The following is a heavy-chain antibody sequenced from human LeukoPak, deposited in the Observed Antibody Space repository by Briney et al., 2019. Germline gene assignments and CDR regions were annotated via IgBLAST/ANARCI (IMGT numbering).Heavy chain of an antibody. J-gene: IGHJ4*02. CDR3: AREVWGVSGSESFDY. Sequence: PGGSLRLSCAASVCTVSSNYMSWVRQAPGKGLEWVSVIYSGGSTYYADSVKGRFTISRHNSKNTLYLQMNSLRAEATAVYYCAREVWGVSGSESFDYWGQETRVTVSS. CDR2: IYSGGST. CDR1: VCTVSSNY. D-gene: IGHD3-10*01. V-gene: IGHV3-53*04.